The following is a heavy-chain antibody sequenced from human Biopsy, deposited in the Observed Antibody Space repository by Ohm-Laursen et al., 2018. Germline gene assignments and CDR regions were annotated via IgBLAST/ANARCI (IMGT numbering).Heavy chain of an antibody. CDR3: ARDPLNGHKHFDY. CDR1: SYTFTDYN. V-gene: IGHV1-2*02. J-gene: IGHJ4*02. D-gene: IGHD2-8*01. Sequence: GASVKVSCKASSYTFTDYNIHWMRQAPGQGLEWLGYISCKTGATNYAQKFQGTVTMTRDTSISTAYLALGSLRSADTAIYYCARDPLNGHKHFDYWGQGSLVTVSS. CDR2: ISCKTGAT.